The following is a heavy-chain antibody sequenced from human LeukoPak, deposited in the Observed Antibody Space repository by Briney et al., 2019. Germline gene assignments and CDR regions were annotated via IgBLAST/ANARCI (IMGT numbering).Heavy chain of an antibody. D-gene: IGHD1-1*01. J-gene: IGHJ5*02. CDR1: GFTVSSNY. Sequence: GGSLRLSCAASGFTVSSNYMSWVRQAPGKGLEWVATISISSTYIYYSDSVRGRFTISRDNANNSLFLEMNSLRAEDTAMYYCARDLERSRANNWFDAWGQGTLVTVSS. CDR3: ARDLERSRANNWFDA. V-gene: IGHV3-21*01. CDR2: ISISSTYI.